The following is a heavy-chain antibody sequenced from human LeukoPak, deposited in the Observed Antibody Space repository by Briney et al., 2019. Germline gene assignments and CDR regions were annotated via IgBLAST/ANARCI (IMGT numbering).Heavy chain of an antibody. CDR1: GGSISSDY. Sequence: SETLSLTCTVSGGSISSDYWSWIRQPAGKGLEWIGRIYTSGSTNYNPSLKSRVTMSVDTSKNQFSLKLSSVTAADTAVYYCARESGLAATGGVDYWGQGTLVTVSS. CDR2: IYTSGST. J-gene: IGHJ4*02. V-gene: IGHV4-4*07. CDR3: ARESGLAATGGVDY. D-gene: IGHD2-15*01.